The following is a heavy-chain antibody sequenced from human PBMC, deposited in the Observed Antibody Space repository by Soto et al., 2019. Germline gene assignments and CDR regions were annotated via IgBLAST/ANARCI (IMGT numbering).Heavy chain of an antibody. CDR3: ARGSYDSYACFLGMDV. D-gene: IGHD3-10*01. CDR1: GGSFMRQA. CDR2: IIPFSGTV. V-gene: IGHV1-69*13. J-gene: IGHJ6*02. Sequence: SVKVSCRTSGGSFMRQAISGERQAPGRGPEWMGGIIPFSGTVTYTQRFQGRLTLTADEPTKTAYMELSSLRSEDTAVYYCARGSYDSYACFLGMDVCGEGHTV.